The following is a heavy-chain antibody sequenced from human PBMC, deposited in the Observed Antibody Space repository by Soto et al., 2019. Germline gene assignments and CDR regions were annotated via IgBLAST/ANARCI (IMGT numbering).Heavy chain of an antibody. CDR1: GFTFRNYA. J-gene: IGHJ4*02. V-gene: IGHV3-23*01. D-gene: IGHD3-22*01. CDR2: ISGSNGGT. Sequence: EVQLLESGGGLVQPGGSLRLSCEASGFTFRNYAMSWVRQAPGKGLEWVSGISGSNGGTNYADSVRGRFSTYYADSVKGRFSISRDNSKNTLYLQMNSLRAEDTAAYYCAKAGRYHDSSVYFDNLGQGTLVTVSS. CDR3: AKAGRYHDSSVYFDN.